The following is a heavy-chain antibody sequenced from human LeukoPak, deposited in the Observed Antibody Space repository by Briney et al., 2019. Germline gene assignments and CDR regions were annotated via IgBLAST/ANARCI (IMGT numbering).Heavy chain of an antibody. CDR3: ARIEIKGQVVPAASSDY. Sequence: PGGSLRLSCAASGFTFSSYSMTWVRQAPGKGLEWVSSISSSSGYIYYADSVKGRFTISRDNAKNSLYLQMNSLRAEDTAVYYCARIEIKGQVVPAASSDYWGQGTLVTVSS. J-gene: IGHJ4*02. V-gene: IGHV3-21*01. CDR1: GFTFSSYS. CDR2: ISSSSGYI. D-gene: IGHD2-2*01.